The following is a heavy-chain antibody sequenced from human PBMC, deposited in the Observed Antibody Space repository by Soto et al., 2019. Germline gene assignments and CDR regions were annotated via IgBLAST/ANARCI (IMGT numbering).Heavy chain of an antibody. CDR2: IYYSGST. CDR1: GGAISSYY. J-gene: IGHJ4*02. Sequence: QVQLQESGPGLVKPSETLSLTCTVSGGAISSYYWSWIRQPPGKGLELIGYIYYSGSTNYNPSLKRRVTISVDTSKNQFSLKLSSVTAADTAVYYCARSDGRYWGQGTLVTVSS. V-gene: IGHV4-59*01. CDR3: ARSDGRY.